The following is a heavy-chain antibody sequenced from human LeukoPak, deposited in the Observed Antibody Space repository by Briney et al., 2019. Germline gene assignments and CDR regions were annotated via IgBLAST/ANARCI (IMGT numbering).Heavy chain of an antibody. J-gene: IGHJ4*02. V-gene: IGHV3-43*02. Sequence: PGGSLRLSCAASGFTFDDDAMQWVRQGPGKGLEWVSLISGDGDSTYYADSAKGRFTIPRDNSKNSLYLQMNSLRSEDTALYYCATSSSWYFLKYWGQGTLVTVSS. CDR1: GFTFDDDA. CDR3: ATSSSWYFLKY. CDR2: ISGDGDST. D-gene: IGHD6-13*01.